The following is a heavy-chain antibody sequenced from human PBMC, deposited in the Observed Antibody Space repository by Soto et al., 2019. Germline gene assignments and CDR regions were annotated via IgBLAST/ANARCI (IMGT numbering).Heavy chain of an antibody. V-gene: IGHV3-23*01. D-gene: IGHD2-15*01. CDR3: TKDVLYCGGGSCLVGPSYTFDH. CDR2: VGGTGRST. Sequence: EVQLLESGGALVQPGGSLRLSCAASGFAFSAYAMNWVRHTPGKGLEWVSSVGGTGRSTYHAATVKGRFTMSRDNSKDTVYMQMNSQRADDTAVYYCTKDVLYCGGGSCLVGPSYTFDHWGQGTLVTVSS. CDR1: GFAFSAYA. J-gene: IGHJ4*02.